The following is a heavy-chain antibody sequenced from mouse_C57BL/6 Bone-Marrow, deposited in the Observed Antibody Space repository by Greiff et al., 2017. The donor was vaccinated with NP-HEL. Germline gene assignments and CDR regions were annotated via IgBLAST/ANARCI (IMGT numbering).Heavy chain of an antibody. CDR2: IWSGGST. CDR3: ARNPFRDYWYFDV. CDR1: GFSLTSYG. J-gene: IGHJ1*03. V-gene: IGHV2-2*01. D-gene: IGHD3-3*01. Sequence: VQVVESGPGLVQPSQSLSITCTVSGFSLTSYGVHWVRQSPGKGLEWLGVIWSGGSTDYNAAFISRLSISKDNSKSQVFFKMNSLQADDTAIYYCARNPFRDYWYFDVWGTGTTVTVSS.